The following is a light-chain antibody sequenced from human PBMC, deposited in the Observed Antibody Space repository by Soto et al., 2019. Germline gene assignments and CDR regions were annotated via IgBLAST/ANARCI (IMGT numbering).Light chain of an antibody. Sequence: EIVMTQSPATLSVSPGERATLSCRASQIVSSNLAWYQQKPGQAPRLLIYGASTRATGMPARCSGSGSVTKFTLTISILQSEDFAVYYCQQYNNWPPLTLGQGTKVDIK. CDR1: QIVSSN. CDR3: QQYNNWPPLT. CDR2: GAS. J-gene: IGKJ1*01. V-gene: IGKV3-15*01.